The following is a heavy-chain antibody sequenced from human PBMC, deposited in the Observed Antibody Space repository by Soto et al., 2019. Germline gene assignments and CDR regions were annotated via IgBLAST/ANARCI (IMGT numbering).Heavy chain of an antibody. CDR1: GGSISSGGYS. J-gene: IGHJ5*02. D-gene: IGHD2-2*01. CDR2: IFHSGST. V-gene: IGHV4-30-2*01. CDR3: ARVPDR. Sequence: TLSLTCAVSGGSISSGGYSWSWIRQPPGKGLEWIGYIFHSGSTYYNPSLKSRVTISVDRSKNQFSLKLSSVTAADTAVYYCARVPDRWGQGTLVTVSS.